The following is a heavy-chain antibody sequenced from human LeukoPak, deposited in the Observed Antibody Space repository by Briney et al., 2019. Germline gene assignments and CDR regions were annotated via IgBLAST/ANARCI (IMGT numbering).Heavy chain of an antibody. V-gene: IGHV4-30-4*01. D-gene: IGHD3-22*01. CDR1: DGSISSGDYY. Sequence: PSQTLSLTCTVSDGSISSGDYYWSWIRQPPGKGLEWIGYIYYSGSTYYNPSLKSRVTISVDTSKNQFSLKLSSVTAADTAVYYCARAPNPAYYDSSGYWVGDYWGQGTLVTVSS. CDR3: ARAPNPAYYDSSGYWVGDY. J-gene: IGHJ4*02. CDR2: IYYSGST.